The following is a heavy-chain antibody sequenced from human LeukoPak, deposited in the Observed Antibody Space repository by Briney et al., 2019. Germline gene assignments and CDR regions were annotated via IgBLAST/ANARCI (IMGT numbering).Heavy chain of an antibody. V-gene: IGHV4-61*02. D-gene: IGHD2-2*02. Sequence: SQTLSLTCTVSGGSISSGSYYWSWIRQPAGKGLEWIGRIYTSGSTNYNPSLKSRVTISVDTSKNQFSLKLSSVTAADTAVYYCARGSSIVVVPAAIPRAFDIWGQGTMVTVSS. CDR3: ARGSSIVVVPAAIPRAFDI. J-gene: IGHJ3*02. CDR2: IYTSGST. CDR1: GGSISSGSYY.